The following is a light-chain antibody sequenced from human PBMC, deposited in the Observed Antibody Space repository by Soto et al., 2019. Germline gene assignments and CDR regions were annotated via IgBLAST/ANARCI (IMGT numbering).Light chain of an antibody. J-gene: IGKJ1*01. CDR2: GAS. CDR1: QSVSSSY. CDR3: QQDDSSPKT. Sequence: EIVLTQSPGTLSLSPGERATLSCRASQSVSSSYLAWYQQKPGQAPRLLIYGASSRATGIPDRFSGSGSGTDFTLTISRLEPEDFAVYYCQQDDSSPKTFGQGTNVDIK. V-gene: IGKV3-20*01.